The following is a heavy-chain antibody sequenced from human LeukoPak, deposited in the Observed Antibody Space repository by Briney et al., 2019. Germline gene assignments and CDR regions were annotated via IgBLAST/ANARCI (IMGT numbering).Heavy chain of an antibody. CDR3: ARGGGYSYGSVDY. J-gene: IGHJ4*02. CDR1: GGSISSYY. V-gene: IGHV4-38-2*02. D-gene: IGHD5-18*01. Sequence: SETLSLTCTVSGGSISSYYWGWIRQPPGKGLEWLGNIYHSGSTYYNPSLKSRVTISVDTSKNQFSLKLSSVTAADTAVYYCARGGGYSYGSVDYWGQGTLVTVSS. CDR2: IYHSGST.